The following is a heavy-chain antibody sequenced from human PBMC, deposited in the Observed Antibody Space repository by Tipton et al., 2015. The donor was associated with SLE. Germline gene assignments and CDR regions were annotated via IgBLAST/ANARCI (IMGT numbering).Heavy chain of an antibody. J-gene: IGHJ3*02. CDR3: ARTLLPASLGAFDI. D-gene: IGHD2-2*01. CDR1: GESFSGFY. Sequence: TLSLTCAVYGESFSGFYWTWIRQSPGKGLEWIGSISYSGDAYYNPSLKSRVTISVDTSNNQFSLNLKSVTAADTAVYYCARTLLPASLGAFDIWGQGTVVTVSS. V-gene: IGHV4-34*11. CDR2: ISYSGDA.